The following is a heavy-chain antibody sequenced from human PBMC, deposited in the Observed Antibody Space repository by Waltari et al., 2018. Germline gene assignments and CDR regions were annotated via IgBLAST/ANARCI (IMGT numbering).Heavy chain of an antibody. CDR2: IYSGGST. V-gene: IGHV3-53*01. Sequence: EVQLVESGGGLIQPGGSLRLSCAASGFTVSSNYMSWVRQAPGKGLEWVSVIYSGGSTYYAQKFQERVTITRDMSTSTAYMELSSLRSEDTAVYYCAAVPLLPMIVVVGDYWGQGTLVTVSS. J-gene: IGHJ4*02. CDR1: GFTVSSNY. CDR3: AAVPLLPMIVVVGDY. D-gene: IGHD3-22*01.